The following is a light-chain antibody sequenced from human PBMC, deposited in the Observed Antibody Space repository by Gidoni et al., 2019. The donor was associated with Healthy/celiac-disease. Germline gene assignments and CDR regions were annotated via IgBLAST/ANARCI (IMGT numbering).Light chain of an antibody. Sequence: EIGFTQSTGTLSLSPGERATLPCRASQSVSSRYLAWYQQKPGEAPRPLIYGASSRATGIPDRFSGSWSGTDFTLTSSRLEPEDVAVYYCQQYGSSPPITFGQGTRLEIK. J-gene: IGKJ5*01. CDR2: GAS. CDR3: QQYGSSPPIT. CDR1: QSVSSRY. V-gene: IGKV3-20*01.